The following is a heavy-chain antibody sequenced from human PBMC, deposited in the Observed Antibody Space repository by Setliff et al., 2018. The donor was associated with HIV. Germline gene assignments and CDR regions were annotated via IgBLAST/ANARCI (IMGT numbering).Heavy chain of an antibody. D-gene: IGHD3-16*02. Sequence: ASVKVSCKASGDTFTSYYMHWVRRAPGQGLEWMGIINPSGDRTISAQKFQDRVTMTSDTSTSTVYMELSSLRFEDTAVYYCARAYYDSVWGNDRYRFYYFDYWGQGTLVTVSS. CDR1: GDTFTSYY. V-gene: IGHV1-46*01. CDR3: ARAYYDSVWGNDRYRFYYFDY. CDR2: INPSGDRT. J-gene: IGHJ4*02.